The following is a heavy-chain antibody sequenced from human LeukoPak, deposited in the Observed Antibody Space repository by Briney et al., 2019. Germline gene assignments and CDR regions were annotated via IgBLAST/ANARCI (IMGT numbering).Heavy chain of an antibody. Sequence: SVKVSCKASGGTFSSYAISWVRQAPGQGLEWMGRIIPILGIANYAQKFQGRVTITADISTSTAYMELSSLRSEDTAVYYCARDAVDTAMVNLNDYWGQGTLVTVSS. CDR1: GGTFSSYA. CDR2: IIPILGIA. V-gene: IGHV1-69*04. D-gene: IGHD5-18*01. CDR3: ARDAVDTAMVNLNDY. J-gene: IGHJ4*02.